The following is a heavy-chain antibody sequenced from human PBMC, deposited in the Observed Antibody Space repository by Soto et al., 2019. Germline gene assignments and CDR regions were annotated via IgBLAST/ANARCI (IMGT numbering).Heavy chain of an antibody. CDR3: FSSSWHLYYYYGMDV. D-gene: IGHD6-13*01. J-gene: IGHJ6*02. CDR1: GFTFSSYA. CDR2: ISGSGVST. Sequence: EVQLLESGGGLVQPGGSLRLSCAASGFTFSSYAMSWVRQAPGKGLGWASAISGSGVSTYYAESVKGRFTISRDNSKNTLYLQMNSLRAEDTAVYYCFSSSWHLYYYYGMDVWGQGTTVTVSS. V-gene: IGHV3-23*01.